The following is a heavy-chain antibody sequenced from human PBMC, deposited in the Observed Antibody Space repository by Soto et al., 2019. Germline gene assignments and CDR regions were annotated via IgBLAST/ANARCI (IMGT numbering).Heavy chain of an antibody. J-gene: IGHJ4*02. CDR1: GFTVSSNY. CDR3: AKHPDY. CDR2: IYSDGRT. V-gene: IGHV3-53*01. Sequence: GGSLRLSCAASGFTVSSNYMSWVRQAPGKGLEWVSVIYSDGRTLYADSVKGRFTISRDKSKNTLYLQLNGLRADDTALYYCAKHPDYWGQGTLVTVSS.